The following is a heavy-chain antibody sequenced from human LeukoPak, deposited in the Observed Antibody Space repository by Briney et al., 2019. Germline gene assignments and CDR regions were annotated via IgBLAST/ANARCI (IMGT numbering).Heavy chain of an antibody. Sequence: GSLRLSCAASGFTFSNYWMSWVRQAPGKGLEWVANIKEDGSEKYYVDSVKGRFTISRDNARNSLYLQMNSLRAEDTAVYYCASGRQLGYWGQGALVTVSS. CDR3: ASGRQLGY. V-gene: IGHV3-7*01. CDR1: GFTFSNYW. CDR2: IKEDGSEK. J-gene: IGHJ4*02. D-gene: IGHD6-13*01.